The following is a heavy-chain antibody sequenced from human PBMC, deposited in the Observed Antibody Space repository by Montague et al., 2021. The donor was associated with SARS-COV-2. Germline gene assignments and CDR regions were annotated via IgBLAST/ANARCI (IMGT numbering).Heavy chain of an antibody. CDR1: GGSISSYY. V-gene: IGHV4-59*01. D-gene: IGHD6-13*01. Sequence: SETLSLTCTVSGGSISSYYWSWIRQPPGKGLEWIGYIYYSGSTNYNPSLKSRVTISVETSKNQFSLKLSSVTAADTAVYDCARDSGYLAQPLVPPRLSYYYYGMDVWGQGTTVTVSS. CDR2: IYYSGST. CDR3: ARDSGYLAQPLVPPRLSYYYYGMDV. J-gene: IGHJ6*02.